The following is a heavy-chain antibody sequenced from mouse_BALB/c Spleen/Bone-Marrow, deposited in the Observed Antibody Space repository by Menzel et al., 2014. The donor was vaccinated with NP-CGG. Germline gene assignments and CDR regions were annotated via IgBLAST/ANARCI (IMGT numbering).Heavy chain of an antibody. Sequence: VQLQQSGAELARPGASVKLSCKASGYTFTSYWMQWVKQRPGQGLEWIGAIYPGDGDTRFTQKFKGKATLTADKSSSTAYMQLSSLASEDSAVYYCARAKRYVEMHCWGQGTSVPVSS. CDR3: ARAKRYVEMHC. V-gene: IGHV1-87*01. D-gene: IGHD2-14*01. J-gene: IGHJ4*01. CDR2: IYPGDGDT. CDR1: GYTFTSYW.